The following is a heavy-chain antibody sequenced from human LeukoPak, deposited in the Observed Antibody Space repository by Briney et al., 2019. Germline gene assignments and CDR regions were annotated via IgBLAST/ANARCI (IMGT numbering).Heavy chain of an antibody. D-gene: IGHD4-23*01. V-gene: IGHV3-30*03. J-gene: IGHJ4*02. CDR2: ISYDGSNK. CDR1: GFTFSSYG. Sequence: PGGSLRLSCAASGFTFSSYGMHWVRQAPGKGLEWVAVISYDGSNKYYADSVKGRFTISRDNSKNTLYLQMSSLRAEDTAVYYCARRAGGYSHPYDYWGQGVSVTVSS. CDR3: ARRAGGYSHPYDY.